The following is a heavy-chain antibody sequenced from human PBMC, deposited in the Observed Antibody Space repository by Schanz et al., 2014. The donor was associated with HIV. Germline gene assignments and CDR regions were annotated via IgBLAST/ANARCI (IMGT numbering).Heavy chain of an antibody. J-gene: IGHJ6*02. V-gene: IGHV3-33*01. CDR3: TRGRFLERGGTDV. D-gene: IGHD3-3*01. CDR2: IWFVGRNK. Sequence: QVQLVESGGGVVQPGRSLRLSCAASGFTFSSYGMHWVRQAPGKGLEGEAVIWFVGRNKYYGDSVKGRFMISRDNSNNTLYLQMNSLRAEDTAVYFCTRGRFLERGGTDVWGQGTAVTVSS. CDR1: GFTFSSYG.